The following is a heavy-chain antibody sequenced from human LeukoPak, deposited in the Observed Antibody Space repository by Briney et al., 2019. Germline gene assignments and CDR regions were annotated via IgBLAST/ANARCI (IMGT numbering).Heavy chain of an antibody. CDR2: ISAYNGNT. V-gene: IGHV1-18*01. Sequence: RWASVKVSCKASGYTFTSYGISWVRQAPGQGLEWMGWISAYNGNTNYAQKLQGRVTMTTDTSTSTAYMELRSLRSDDTAVYYCARDSGTYYYDSSGLWGQGTMVTVSS. D-gene: IGHD3-22*01. J-gene: IGHJ3*01. CDR3: ARDSGTYYYDSSGL. CDR1: GYTFTSYG.